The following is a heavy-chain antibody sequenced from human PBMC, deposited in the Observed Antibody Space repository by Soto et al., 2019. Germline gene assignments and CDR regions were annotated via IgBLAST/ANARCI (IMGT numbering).Heavy chain of an antibody. J-gene: IGHJ2*01. Sequence: SETLSLTCAVSGYSISRGYYWGWIRQSPGKRLEWIGRIYHSGSTYYNPSLKSRVTISVDTYRNQFSLKLSSVAAADTAVYCCARKNVVDWYFDLWGRGTLVTVSS. CDR1: GYSISRGYY. CDR3: ARKNVVDWYFDL. CDR2: IYHSGST. V-gene: IGHV4-38-2*01. D-gene: IGHD2-15*01.